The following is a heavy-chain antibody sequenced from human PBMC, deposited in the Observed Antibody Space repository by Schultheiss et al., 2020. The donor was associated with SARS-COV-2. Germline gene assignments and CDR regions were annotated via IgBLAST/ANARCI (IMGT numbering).Heavy chain of an antibody. CDR1: GYTFTNHW. Sequence: GESLKISCKASGYTFTNHWIGWVRQMPGKGLEWMGIIYPADSDTRYSPSFQGQVTISTDKSISTAYLHWSSLRASDTAIYFCATNSYCSSISCYMDVWGQGTTVTVSS. CDR2: IYPADSDT. CDR3: ATNSYCSSISCYMDV. J-gene: IGHJ6*02. D-gene: IGHD2-2*01. V-gene: IGHV5-51*01.